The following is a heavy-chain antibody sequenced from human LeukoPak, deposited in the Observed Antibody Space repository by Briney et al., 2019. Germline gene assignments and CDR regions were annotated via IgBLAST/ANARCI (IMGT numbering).Heavy chain of an antibody. V-gene: IGHV4-59*12. CDR1: GSSISSYY. D-gene: IGHD1-1*01. J-gene: IGHJ6*02. CDR2: IYYSGST. CDR3: ASGRYVHDYYYYGMDV. Sequence: PSETLSLTCTVSGSSISSYYWSWIRQPPGKGLEWIGYIYYSGSTNYNPSLKSRVTISVDTSKNQFSLKLSSVTAADTAVYYCASGRYVHDYYYYGMDVWGQGTTVTVSS.